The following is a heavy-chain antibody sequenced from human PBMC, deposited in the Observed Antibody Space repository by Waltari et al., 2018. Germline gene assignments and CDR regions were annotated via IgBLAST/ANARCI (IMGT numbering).Heavy chain of an antibody. CDR1: GYSIGTGYY. Sequence: QVQLQESGPGLLKPSETLSLTCSVSGYSIGTGYYWGWIRQSPGKGLEYIGTVYHSGTTYYNPSLKSRFTISVDTSDNQFSLTLTSVTAADTAVYYCLRVGSSDWRYGYFFDFWGQGTLVTVSS. CDR3: LRVGSSDWRYGYFFDF. D-gene: IGHD3-9*01. J-gene: IGHJ4*02. CDR2: VYHSGTT. V-gene: IGHV4-38-2*02.